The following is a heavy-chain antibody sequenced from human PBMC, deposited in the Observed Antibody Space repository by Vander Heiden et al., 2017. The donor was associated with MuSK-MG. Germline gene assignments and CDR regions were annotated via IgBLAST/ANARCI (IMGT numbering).Heavy chain of an antibody. D-gene: IGHD3-22*01. CDR1: GFSLSTSGMC. Sequence: QVTLRESGPALVKPTQTLTLTCTFSGFSLSTSGMCVSWIRQPPGKALEWLARIDWDDDKYYSTSLKTRLTISKDTSKNQVVLTMTNMDPVDTATYYCARIQPAHDSSGYYYFDYWGQGTLVTVSS. V-gene: IGHV2-70*15. J-gene: IGHJ4*02. CDR2: IDWDDDK. CDR3: ARIQPAHDSSGYYYFDY.